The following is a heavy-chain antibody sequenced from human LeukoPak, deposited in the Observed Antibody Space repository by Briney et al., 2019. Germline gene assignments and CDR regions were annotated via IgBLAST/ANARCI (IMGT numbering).Heavy chain of an antibody. V-gene: IGHV1-69*13. Sequence: ASVKVSCKASGGTFSSYAISWVRQAPGQGLEWMGGIIPIFGTANYAQKFQGRVTITADESTSTAYMELSSLRSEDTAVYYCARGPVNGMVRGEKHFDYWGQGTLVTVSS. D-gene: IGHD3-10*01. J-gene: IGHJ4*02. CDR2: IIPIFGTA. CDR3: ARGPVNGMVRGEKHFDY. CDR1: GGTFSSYA.